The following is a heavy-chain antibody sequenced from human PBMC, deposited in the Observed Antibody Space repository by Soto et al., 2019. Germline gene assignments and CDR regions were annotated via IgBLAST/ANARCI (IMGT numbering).Heavy chain of an antibody. J-gene: IGHJ4*02. Sequence: QVQLQESGPGLVKPSETLSLTCTVSGGSITSYYWSWIRQPPGKGLEWIGYIYLSGSANYNPSLKSRVTRSVDTSKDQFSLKLSSVTAADTAVYYCARRYSGYGDYWGQGTLVTVSS. CDR1: GGSITSYY. CDR2: IYLSGSA. V-gene: IGHV4-59*08. CDR3: ARRYSGYGDY. D-gene: IGHD5-12*01.